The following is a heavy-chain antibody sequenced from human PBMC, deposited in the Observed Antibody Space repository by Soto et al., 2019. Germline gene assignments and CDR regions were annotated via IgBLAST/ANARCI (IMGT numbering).Heavy chain of an antibody. CDR1: GYTFTTFY. Sequence: QAQLVQSGAEVEMPGASVKVSCKASGYTFTTFYMHWLRQAPGQGLERIGIINHNDGSTNYAQNFRGRVTMTRDRYTSTVYMELSSLRFEDTAVYFCAKDPRSVMVEGAIEDYNWVDPWCQGTLGTVSS. D-gene: IGHD2-15*01. CDR3: AKDPRSVMVEGAIEDYNWVDP. J-gene: IGHJ5*02. V-gene: IGHV1-46*03. CDR2: INHNDGST.